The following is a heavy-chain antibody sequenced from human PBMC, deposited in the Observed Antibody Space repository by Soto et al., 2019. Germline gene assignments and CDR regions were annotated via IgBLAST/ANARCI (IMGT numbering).Heavy chain of an antibody. D-gene: IGHD2-2*03. Sequence: PGGSLRLSCAASGFTFSRYGMNWVRQAPGEGLEWVAYISSSSSTIYYADSVKGRFTISRDNAKNSLYLQMNSLRDEDTAVYYCARDGYCVSTTCYFLPDVWGPGTTVTVSS. CDR1: GFTFSRYG. CDR2: ISSSSSTI. CDR3: ARDGYCVSTTCYFLPDV. J-gene: IGHJ6*02. V-gene: IGHV3-48*02.